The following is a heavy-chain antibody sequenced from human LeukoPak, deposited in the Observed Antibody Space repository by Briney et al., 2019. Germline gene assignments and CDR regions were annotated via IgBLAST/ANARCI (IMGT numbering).Heavy chain of an antibody. D-gene: IGHD1-26*01. CDR2: INPNSGGT. CDR1: GYTFTGYY. J-gene: IGHJ5*02. CDR3: ARIALVEQMANWFDP. V-gene: IGHV1-2*02. Sequence: ASVKVSCKASGYTFTGYYIHWVRQAPGQGLEWMGWINPNSGGTNYAQKFQGRVTMTRDTSISTAYMELSRLRSDDTAVYYCARIALVEQMANWFDPWGQGTLVTVSS.